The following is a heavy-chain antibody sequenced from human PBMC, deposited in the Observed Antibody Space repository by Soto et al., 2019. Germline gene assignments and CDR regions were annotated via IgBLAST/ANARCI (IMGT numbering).Heavy chain of an antibody. CDR3: ARGPYSRGVGATNPSN. V-gene: IGHV4-34*01. D-gene: IGHD1-26*01. Sequence: SETLSLTCAVYGGSSSGWYWTWIRQSPVKGLEWIGEISSGSTNYNPSLKSRVTISADMSKNQFSLKLTSVTAADTAIYYCARGPYSRGVGATNPSNWGQGTQVTPPQ. CDR2: ISSGST. CDR1: GGSSSGWY. J-gene: IGHJ4*02.